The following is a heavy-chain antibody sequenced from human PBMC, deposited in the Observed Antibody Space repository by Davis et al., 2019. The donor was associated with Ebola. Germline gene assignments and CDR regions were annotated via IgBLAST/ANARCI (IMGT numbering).Heavy chain of an antibody. D-gene: IGHD1-26*01. V-gene: IGHV4-4*02. J-gene: IGHJ6*04. CDR2: IFHGGNT. CDR1: GDSISSNNW. CDR3: VRQSIVAPETLYYNYDVDV. Sequence: SETLSLTCTVSGDSISSNNWWSWVRQAPGKGLEWIGEIFHGGNTNYNPSLKSRVTISVDTSKNQFSLRLSSVSAADTAIYYCVRQSIVAPETLYYNYDVDVWGKGTTVAVSS.